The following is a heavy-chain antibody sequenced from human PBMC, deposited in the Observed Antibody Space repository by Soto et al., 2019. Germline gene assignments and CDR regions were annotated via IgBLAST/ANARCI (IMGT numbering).Heavy chain of an antibody. J-gene: IGHJ6*02. CDR3: ARDSSGYDSGLTYYYGMDV. D-gene: IGHD3-22*01. V-gene: IGHV3-30-3*01. Sequence: GGSLRLSCVASGFTFSSYAMHWVRQAPGKGLEWVAVISYDGSNKYYADSVKGRFTISRDNSKNTLYLQMNSLRAEDTAVYYCARDSSGYDSGLTYYYGMDVWGQGTTVTVSS. CDR1: GFTFSSYA. CDR2: ISYDGSNK.